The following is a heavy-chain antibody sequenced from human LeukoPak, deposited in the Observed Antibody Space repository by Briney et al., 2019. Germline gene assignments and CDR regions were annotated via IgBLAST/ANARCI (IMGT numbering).Heavy chain of an antibody. CDR3: ARLIEYSSPVDY. Sequence: SETLSLTCAVSGYSISSGYYWGWIRQPPGKGLAWIGSIYHSGSTSYNPSLKSRVTISVDTSKNQFSLKLSSVTAADTAVYYCARLIEYSSPVDYWGQGTLVTVSS. CDR1: GYSISSGYY. D-gene: IGHD6-6*01. J-gene: IGHJ4*02. CDR2: IYHSGST. V-gene: IGHV4-38-2*01.